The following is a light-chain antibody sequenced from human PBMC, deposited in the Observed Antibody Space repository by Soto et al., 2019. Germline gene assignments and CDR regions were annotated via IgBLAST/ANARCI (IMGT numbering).Light chain of an antibody. Sequence: EIVLTQSPGTLSLSPGERAALSFMASQSVSSGYLAWYQQKPGQAPRLLIYGASSRATGIPDRFRGSGSGTDFTLTINRLETEDFAVYFCQQYGSSPLTFGGGTKVDIK. CDR1: QSVSSGY. CDR3: QQYGSSPLT. J-gene: IGKJ4*01. CDR2: GAS. V-gene: IGKV3-20*01.